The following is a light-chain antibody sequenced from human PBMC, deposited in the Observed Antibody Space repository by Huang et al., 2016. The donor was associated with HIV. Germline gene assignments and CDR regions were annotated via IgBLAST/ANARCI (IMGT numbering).Light chain of an antibody. Sequence: EIVLTQSPGTLSLSPGERATLSCRASQSVSSLYLAWYQQKPGQAPRLLIYGASTSATGIPDRFSGSGSGTDFTLTINRLEPEDFAVYYCQQHDNSRWTFGQGTKVEIK. CDR2: GAS. CDR1: QSVSSLY. CDR3: QQHDNSRWT. J-gene: IGKJ1*01. V-gene: IGKV3-20*01.